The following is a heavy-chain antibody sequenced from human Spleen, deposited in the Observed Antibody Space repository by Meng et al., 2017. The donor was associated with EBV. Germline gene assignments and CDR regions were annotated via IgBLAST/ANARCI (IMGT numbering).Heavy chain of an antibody. Sequence: QGPLHKGGDGLLEPAETLALTRGGHGESFSVYYWSWIRQSPGKGLEWIGEINHSGDTRYNPSLESRVTISVATSKNQVSLKLTSVTAADTAVYYCAQRERWGLDPWGQGTLVTVSS. CDR3: AQRERWGLDP. CDR2: INHSGDT. D-gene: IGHD3-16*01. V-gene: IGHV4-34*01. J-gene: IGHJ5*02. CDR1: GESFSVYY.